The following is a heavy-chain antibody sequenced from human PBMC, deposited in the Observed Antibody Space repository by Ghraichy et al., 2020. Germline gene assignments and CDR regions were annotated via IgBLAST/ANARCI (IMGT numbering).Heavy chain of an antibody. Sequence: SETLSLTCTISGGSIGSYYWSWIRQPPGKGLEWIGYIYYSGSTKYNPSLKSRVTISVDTSKTQFSLKLSSVTAADTAVYYCARSDYYDSSRFDYWGQGTLVTVSS. J-gene: IGHJ4*02. D-gene: IGHD3-22*01. CDR2: IYYSGST. V-gene: IGHV4-59*01. CDR1: GGSIGSYY. CDR3: ARSDYYDSSRFDY.